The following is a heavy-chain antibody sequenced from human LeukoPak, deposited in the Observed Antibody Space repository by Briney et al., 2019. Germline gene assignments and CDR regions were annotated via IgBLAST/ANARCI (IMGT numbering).Heavy chain of an antibody. Sequence: TPSETLSLTCAVYGGSFSGYYWSWTRQPPGKGLEWIGEINHSGSTNYNPSLKSRVTISIDTSKNQFSLKLSSVTAADTAVYYCARVARLRDFRSGRSHFDYWGQGTLVTVSS. CDR1: GGSFSGYY. CDR3: ARVARLRDFRSGRSHFDY. D-gene: IGHD3-3*01. V-gene: IGHV4-34*01. CDR2: INHSGST. J-gene: IGHJ4*02.